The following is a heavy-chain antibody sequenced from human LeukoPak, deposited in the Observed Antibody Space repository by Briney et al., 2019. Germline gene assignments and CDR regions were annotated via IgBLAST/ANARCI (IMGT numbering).Heavy chain of an antibody. CDR1: GGTFSSYA. D-gene: IGHD2-21*01. CDR3: ARGSLGSSTSSDCCPLDY. CDR2: IIPIFGTA. Sequence: ASVKVSCKASGGTFSSYAISWVRQAPGQGLEWMGGIIPIFGTANYAQKFQGRVTITTDESTSTAYMELSSLRSEDTAVYYCARGSLGSSTSSDCCPLDYWGQGALVTVSS. V-gene: IGHV1-69*05. J-gene: IGHJ4*02.